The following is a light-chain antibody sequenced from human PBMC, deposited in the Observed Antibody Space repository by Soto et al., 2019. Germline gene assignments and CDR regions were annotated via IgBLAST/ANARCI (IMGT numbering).Light chain of an antibody. CDR1: SSDIGAYNF. Sequence: QSALTQPASVSGSPGQSITISCTGTSSDIGAYNFVSWYQQHPGKAPKLMLYDVNIRPSGVSNRFSGSKSGKTASLTISGLQAGDEADYYCTSWTTSTTMIFGGGTQLTVL. CDR2: DVN. V-gene: IGLV2-14*03. J-gene: IGLJ2*01. CDR3: TSWTTSTTMI.